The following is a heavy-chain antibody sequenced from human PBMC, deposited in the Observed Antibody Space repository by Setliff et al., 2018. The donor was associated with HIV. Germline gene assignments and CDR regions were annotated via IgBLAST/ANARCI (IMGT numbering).Heavy chain of an antibody. CDR3: ARASGSCSSASCTFDI. D-gene: IGHD2-2*01. CDR1: GGTFSSYA. Sequence: ASVKVSCKASGGTFSSYAISWVRQAPGQGLEWMGGIIPIFGTANYAQKFQGRVTITADESTSTAYMELSSLRSEDTAVYYCARASGSCSSASCTFDIWGQGTMVTVSS. J-gene: IGHJ3*02. CDR2: IIPIFGTA. V-gene: IGHV1-69*13.